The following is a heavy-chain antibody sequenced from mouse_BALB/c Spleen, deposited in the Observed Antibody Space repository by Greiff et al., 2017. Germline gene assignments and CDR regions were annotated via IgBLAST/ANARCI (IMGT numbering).Heavy chain of an antibody. CDR3: ARYGNHGGFAY. J-gene: IGHJ3*01. D-gene: IGHD2-1*01. CDR2: ILPGSGST. V-gene: IGHV1-9*01. CDR1: GYTFSSYW. Sequence: LQESGAELMKPGASVKISCKATGYTFSSYWIEWVKQRPGHGLEWIGEILPGSGSTNYNEKFKGKATFTADTSSNTAYMQLSSLTSEDSAVYYCARYGNHGGFAYWGQGTLVTVSA.